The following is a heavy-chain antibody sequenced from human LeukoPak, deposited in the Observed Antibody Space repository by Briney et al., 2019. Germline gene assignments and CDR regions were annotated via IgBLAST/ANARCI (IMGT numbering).Heavy chain of an antibody. V-gene: IGHV4-39*07. Sequence: SETPSLTCTVSGGSISSSSYYWGWIRQPPGKGLEWIGEINHSGSTNYNPSLKSRVTISVDTSKNQFSLKLSSVTAADTAVYYCASTSRSSLYYYYMDVWGKGTTVTVSS. CDR3: ASTSRSSLYYYYMDV. CDR1: GGSISSSSYY. D-gene: IGHD1-1*01. J-gene: IGHJ6*03. CDR2: INHSGST.